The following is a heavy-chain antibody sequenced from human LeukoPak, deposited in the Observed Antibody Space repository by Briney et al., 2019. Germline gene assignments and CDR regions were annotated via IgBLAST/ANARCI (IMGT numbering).Heavy chain of an antibody. CDR1: GFTFSGHA. V-gene: IGHV3-7*01. CDR3: ARDRSMRYCSSTSCSGYYYGMDV. J-gene: IGHJ6*02. Sequence: PGRSLRLSCAASGFTFSGHAMHWVRQAPGKGLEWVANIKQDGSEKYYVDSVKGRFTISRDNAKNSLYLQMNSLRAEDTAVYYCARDRSMRYCSSTSCSGYYYGMDVWGQGTTVTVSS. D-gene: IGHD2-2*01. CDR2: IKQDGSEK.